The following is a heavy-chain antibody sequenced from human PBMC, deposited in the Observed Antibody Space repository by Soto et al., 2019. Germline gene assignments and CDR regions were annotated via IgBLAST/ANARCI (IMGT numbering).Heavy chain of an antibody. CDR3: AKDVKRYCSGGSCYRYWYFDL. CDR2: ISYDGSNK. V-gene: IGHV3-30*18. J-gene: IGHJ2*01. D-gene: IGHD2-15*01. CDR1: GFTFSSYG. Sequence: QVQLVESGGGVVQPGRSLRLSCAASGFTFSSYGMHWVRQAPGKGLEWVAVISYDGSNKYYADSVKGRFTISRDNSKNTLYLQRNSLRAEDTAVYYCAKDVKRYCSGGSCYRYWYFDLWGRGSLVTVS.